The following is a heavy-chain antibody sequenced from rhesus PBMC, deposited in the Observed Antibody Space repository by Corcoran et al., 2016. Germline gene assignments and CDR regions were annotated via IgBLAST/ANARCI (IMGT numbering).Heavy chain of an antibody. D-gene: IGHD3S6*01. J-gene: IGHJ4*01. CDR1: GGSISSGF. Sequence: QLQLQESGPGLVKPSETLSVTCAVSGGSISSGFWSWIRQAPGKGLEWIGKIHGRPTNPNKYNPAITRRVIPAQDPTKNQVSLRLAAVTAADTAVYYCTNTVATHSGYSFVVYWGQGVLVTVSS. CDR3: TNTVATHSGYSFVVY. CDR2: IHGRPTNPN. V-gene: IGHV4-169*01.